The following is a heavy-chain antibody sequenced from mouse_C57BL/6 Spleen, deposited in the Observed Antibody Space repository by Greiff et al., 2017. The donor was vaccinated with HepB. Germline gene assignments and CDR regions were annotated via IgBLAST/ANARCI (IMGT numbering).Heavy chain of an antibody. CDR3: ARRATGYYYAMDY. V-gene: IGHV5-17*01. CDR1: GFTFSDYG. D-gene: IGHD3-1*01. CDR2: ISSGSSTI. J-gene: IGHJ4*01. Sequence: DVHLVESGGGLVKPGGSLKLSCAASGFTFSDYGMHWVRQAPEKGLEWVAYISSGSSTIYYADTVKGRFTISRDNAKNTLFLQMTSLRSEDTAMYYCARRATGYYYAMDYWGQGTSVTVSS.